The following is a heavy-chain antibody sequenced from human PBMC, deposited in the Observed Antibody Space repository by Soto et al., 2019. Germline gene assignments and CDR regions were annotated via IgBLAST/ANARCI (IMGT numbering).Heavy chain of an antibody. Sequence: LRLSCAASGFIFSSYSVNWVRQAPGKELEWVSSVRSSSSYIYYADSMKGRFTISRDNAKNSLYLQMNRLRVDNTAVYCCGSWGDSSVSWSRYLGQGTLVAVSS. CDR3: GSWGDSSVSWSRY. D-gene: IGHD3-22*01. CDR2: VRSSSSYI. J-gene: IGHJ4*02. CDR1: GFIFSSYS. V-gene: IGHV3-21*01.